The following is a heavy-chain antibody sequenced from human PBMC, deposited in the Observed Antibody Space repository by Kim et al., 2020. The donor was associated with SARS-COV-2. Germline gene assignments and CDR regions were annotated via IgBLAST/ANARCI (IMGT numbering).Heavy chain of an antibody. CDR2: GST. V-gene: IGHV3-53*04. D-gene: IGHD6-19*01. J-gene: IGHJ4*02. CDR3: ARSAVAGGD. Sequence: GSTYYADSVKGRFTISRHNSKNTLYLQMNSLRAEYTAVYYCARSAVAGGDWGQGTLVTVSS.